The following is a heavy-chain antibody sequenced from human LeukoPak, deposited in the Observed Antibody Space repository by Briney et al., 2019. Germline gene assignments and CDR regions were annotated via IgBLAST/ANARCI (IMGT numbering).Heavy chain of an antibody. J-gene: IGHJ4*02. V-gene: IGHV1-2*02. CDR1: GYTFTGYY. D-gene: IGHD1-1*01. CDR3: ARDERDGTFDY. Sequence: ASVKVSCKASGYTFTGYYMHWVRQAPGQGLEWMGWINPNSGGTNYAQEFQGRVTITRDTSASTAYMELSSLRSEDMAVYYCARDERDGTFDYWGQGTLVTVSS. CDR2: INPNSGGT.